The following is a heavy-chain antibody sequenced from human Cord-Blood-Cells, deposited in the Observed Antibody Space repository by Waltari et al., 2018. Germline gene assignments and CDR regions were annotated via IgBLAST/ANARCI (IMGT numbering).Heavy chain of an antibody. D-gene: IGHD3-9*01. Sequence: QVQLQQWGAGLLQPSETLSLTCAVYGGSFSGYYWSWIRQPPGKGLEWIGEINHSGSTNYNPSLKSRVTISVDTSKNQFSLKLSSVTAADTAVYYCARPSYYDILTGYYNYYFDYWGQGTLVTVSS. V-gene: IGHV4-34*01. CDR2: INHSGST. J-gene: IGHJ4*02. CDR3: ARPSYYDILTGYYNYYFDY. CDR1: GGSFSGYY.